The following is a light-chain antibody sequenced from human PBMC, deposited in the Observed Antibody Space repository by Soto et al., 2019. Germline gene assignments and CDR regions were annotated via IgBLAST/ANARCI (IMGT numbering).Light chain of an antibody. CDR3: SSYTTGSTLPWV. J-gene: IGLJ1*01. CDR1: GSDVGGYDY. V-gene: IGLV2-14*01. CDR2: GVY. Sequence: VLTQPASVSGSPGQSITISCTGTGSDVGGYDYVSWYQHHPGKAPKVILFGVYDRPSGISDRFSGPKSGNTASLTIFGLQVEDEAVYYCSSYTTGSTLPWVFGTGTKVTVL.